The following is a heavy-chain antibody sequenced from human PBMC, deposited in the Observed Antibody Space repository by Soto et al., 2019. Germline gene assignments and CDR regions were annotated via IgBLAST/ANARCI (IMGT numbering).Heavy chain of an antibody. CDR2: IHYSGST. J-gene: IGHJ4*02. D-gene: IGHD5-12*01. CDR3: ARGIGYYFDY. Sequence: SETLSLTXSVSGGSISSSSYFWGWIRQPPGKGLERIGNIHYSGSTYYNPSLKSRVTISVDTSKTQFSLKLTSVSAADSAVYYCARGIGYYFDYWGQGTLVTVSS. CDR1: GGSISSSSYF. V-gene: IGHV4-39*01.